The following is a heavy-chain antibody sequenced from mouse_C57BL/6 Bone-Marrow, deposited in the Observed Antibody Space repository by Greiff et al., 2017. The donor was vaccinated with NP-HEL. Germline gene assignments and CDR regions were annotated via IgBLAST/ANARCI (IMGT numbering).Heavy chain of an antibody. D-gene: IGHD2-3*01. J-gene: IGHJ1*03. CDR2: ILPRIGRT. V-gene: IGHV15-2*01. CDR1: DSEVFPIAY. CDR3: ARDGYYHWYCDV. Sequence: QVQLQQSGSELRSPGSSVMLSCKVFDSEVFPIAYLSWVRQKPGHGFEWIGGILPRIGRTIYGEKFEDKATLDADTLSNTAYLELNSLTSQDSAIYYCARDGYYHWYCDVRGTGTTVTVSS.